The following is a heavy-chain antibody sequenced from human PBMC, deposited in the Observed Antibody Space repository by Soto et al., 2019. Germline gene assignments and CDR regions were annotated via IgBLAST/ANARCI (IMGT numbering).Heavy chain of an antibody. J-gene: IGHJ3*02. CDR3: ARGGVQLCVDFDI. V-gene: IGHV3-7*01. CDR2: LKQDGSEK. D-gene: IGHD5-18*01. Sequence: GGSLRLSCAASGFTFSSYWMSWVRQAPGKGLEWVANLKQDGSEKYYVDSVKGRFTISRDNAKNSLYLQMNSLRAEDTAVYYCARGGVQLCVDFDIWGQGTMVTVSS. CDR1: GFTFSSYW.